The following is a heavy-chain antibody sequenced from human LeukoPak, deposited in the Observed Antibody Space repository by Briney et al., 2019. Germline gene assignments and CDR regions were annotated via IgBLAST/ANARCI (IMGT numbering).Heavy chain of an antibody. Sequence: SETLSLTCTVSGGSISSYFWSWIRQPAAKGLEWIGRIDTSGSTNYNPSLKSRVTISVDTSKNQFSLKLSSVTAADTAVYYCARVEDYDILTSPPYFDYWGQGTLVTVSS. CDR3: ARVEDYDILTSPPYFDY. CDR2: IDTSGST. CDR1: GGSISSYF. V-gene: IGHV4-4*07. D-gene: IGHD3-9*01. J-gene: IGHJ4*02.